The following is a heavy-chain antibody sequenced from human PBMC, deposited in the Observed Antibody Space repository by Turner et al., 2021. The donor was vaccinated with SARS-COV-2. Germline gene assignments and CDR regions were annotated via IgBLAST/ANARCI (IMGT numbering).Heavy chain of an antibody. CDR2: IYYSGST. J-gene: IGHJ4*02. V-gene: IGHV4-59*01. D-gene: IGHD2-21*01. CDR1: GGSISSYY. Sequence: QVLLQESGPGLVKPSETLSLTCTVSGGSISSYYWSWIRQPPGKGLEWIGYIYYSGSTNYNPSLKSRVSISVDTSKNQFSLKLTSVTAADTAVYDCARGGGYCLDYWGQGMLVTVSS. CDR3: ARGGGYCLDY.